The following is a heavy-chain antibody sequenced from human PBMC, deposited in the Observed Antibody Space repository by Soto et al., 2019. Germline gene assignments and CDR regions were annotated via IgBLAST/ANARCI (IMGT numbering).Heavy chain of an antibody. CDR1: GGSFSGYY. V-gene: IGHV4-34*01. CDR3: ARVVVVVAATLDYYYYGMDV. D-gene: IGHD2-15*01. CDR2: INHSGST. Sequence: PSETLSLTCAVYGGSFSGYYWSWIRQPPGKGLEWIGEINHSGSTNYNSSLKSRVTISVDTSKNQFSLKLSSVTAADTAVYYCARVVVVVAATLDYYYYGMDVWGQGTTVTVSS. J-gene: IGHJ6*02.